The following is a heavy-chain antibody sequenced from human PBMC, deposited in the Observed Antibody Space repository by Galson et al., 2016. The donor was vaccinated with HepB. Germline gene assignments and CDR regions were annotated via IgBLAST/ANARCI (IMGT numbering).Heavy chain of an antibody. J-gene: IGHJ3*01. V-gene: IGHV2-5*02. D-gene: IGHD2-21*01. CDR2: IYGDDDK. CDR3: AHFCGGECSFAFDV. CDR1: GFSLSTGGVG. Sequence: ALVKPTQTLTLTCTFSGFSLSTGGVGVGWIRQPPGKTLEWLALIYGDDDKRYSPSLKSRLTITKDTSKTQVVLTMTNMDPVDTGTYSFAHFCGGECSFAFDVWGQGTMVAVSS.